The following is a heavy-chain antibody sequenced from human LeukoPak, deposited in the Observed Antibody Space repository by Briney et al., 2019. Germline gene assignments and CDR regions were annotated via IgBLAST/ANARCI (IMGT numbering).Heavy chain of an antibody. Sequence: SVKVSCKASGGTFSSYAISWVRQAPEQGLEWMGGIMPIFGTANYAQKFQGRVTITADESTSTAYMELSSLRSEDTAVYYCAREGGSGGYFDYWGQGTLVTVSS. D-gene: IGHD3-10*01. V-gene: IGHV1-69*13. J-gene: IGHJ4*02. CDR2: IMPIFGTA. CDR3: AREGGSGGYFDY. CDR1: GGTFSSYA.